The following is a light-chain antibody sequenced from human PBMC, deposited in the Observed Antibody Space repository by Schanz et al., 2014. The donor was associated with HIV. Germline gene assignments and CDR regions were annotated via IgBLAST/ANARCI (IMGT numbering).Light chain of an antibody. J-gene: IGKJ4*01. CDR2: DAS. CDR3: QQYDNLPV. Sequence: DIQMTQSPSSLSASVGDRVTITCRASQGISNYLAWYQQKPGKAPKLLIYDASNLETGVPSRFSGSGSGTDFTFTISSLQPEDIATYYCQQYDNLPVFGGGTKVEIK. CDR1: QGISNY. V-gene: IGKV1-33*01.